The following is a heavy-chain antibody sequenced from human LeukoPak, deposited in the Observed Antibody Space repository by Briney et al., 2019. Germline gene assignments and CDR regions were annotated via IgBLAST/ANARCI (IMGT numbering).Heavy chain of an antibody. J-gene: IGHJ4*02. CDR1: GYTFVTYG. CDR3: ARASFDH. V-gene: IGHV1-18*01. CDR2: TSTYNGNT. Sequence: ASVKVSCKASGYTFVTYGINWVRQAPGQGPEWIGWTSTYNGNTKYALKFQDRVTLTRDTSTTTAYMELKSLTSDDRAVYYCARASFDHWGQGTLVIVSS.